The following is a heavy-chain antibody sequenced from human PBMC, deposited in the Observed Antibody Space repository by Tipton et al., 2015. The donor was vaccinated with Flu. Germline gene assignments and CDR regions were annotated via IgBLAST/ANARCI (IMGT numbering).Heavy chain of an antibody. CDR1: GGSISSSSHY. CDR3: AKTTSSGYDGSGRDFDY. CDR2: IYYTGYP. V-gene: IGHV4-39*07. D-gene: IGHD3-10*01. Sequence: TLSLTCTVSGGSISSSSHYWGWIRQAPGRGLEWVGSIYYTGYPYYNSSLKSRLAMSIDTSKKQFSLRLSSVTAADTAVYYCAKTTSSGYDGSGRDFDYWGQGTLVTVSS. J-gene: IGHJ4*02.